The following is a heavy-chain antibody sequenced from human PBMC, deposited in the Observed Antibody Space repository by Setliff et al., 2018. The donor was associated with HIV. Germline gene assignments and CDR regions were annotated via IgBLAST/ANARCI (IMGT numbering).Heavy chain of an antibody. CDR1: GGSFSGFY. Sequence: SETLSLTCAVYGGSFSGFYWNWIRQAPGKGLEWIGEINHSRRTKYNPSPKSRVTISVDTSKDQFSLKLSSVTAADTAFYYCARGFSGDYLFTGYLDVWGKGTTVTVSS. V-gene: IGHV4-34*01. CDR3: ARGFSGDYLFTGYLDV. D-gene: IGHD3-22*01. CDR2: INHSRRT. J-gene: IGHJ6*03.